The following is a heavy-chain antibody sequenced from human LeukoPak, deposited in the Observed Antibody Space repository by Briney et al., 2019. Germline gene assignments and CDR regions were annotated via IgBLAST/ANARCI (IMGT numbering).Heavy chain of an antibody. D-gene: IGHD6-13*01. CDR1: GYTFTSYG. CDR2: ISAYNGNT. V-gene: IGHV1-18*01. CDR3: ARVRNIAAAADFDY. J-gene: IGHJ4*02. Sequence: GASVKVSCKASGYTFTSYGISWVRQAPGQGLEWMGWISAYNGNTNYAQKLQSRVTMTTDTSTSTTYMELRSLRSDDTAVYYCARVRNIAAAADFDYWGQGTLVTVSS.